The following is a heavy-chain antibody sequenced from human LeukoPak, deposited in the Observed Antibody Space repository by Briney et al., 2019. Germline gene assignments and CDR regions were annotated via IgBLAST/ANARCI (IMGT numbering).Heavy chain of an antibody. CDR1: GFTFSSYE. J-gene: IGHJ4*02. D-gene: IGHD3-10*01. CDR3: ARVGGGVKFRGVIMWGYYFDY. V-gene: IGHV3-48*03. CDR2: ISSSGSTI. Sequence: PGGSLRLSCAASGFTFSSYEMNWVRQAPGKGLEWVSYISSSGSTIYYADSVKGRFTISRDNAKNSLYLQMNSLRAEDTAVYYCARVGGGVKFRGVIMWGYYFDYWGQGTLVTVSS.